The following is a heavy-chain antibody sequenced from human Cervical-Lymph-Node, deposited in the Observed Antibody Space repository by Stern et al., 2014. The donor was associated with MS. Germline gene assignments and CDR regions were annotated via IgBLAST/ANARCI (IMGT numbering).Heavy chain of an antibody. CDR2: IYHSGAS. V-gene: IGHV4-4*02. J-gene: IGHJ2*01. CDR1: GGSVSSTNW. Sequence: QVQLQESGPGLVKPSGTLSLTCAVSGGSVSSTNWWSWVRQSPGKGLEWIGNIYHSGASNYRPARRSRFSISLDTSKTHLSLPLTSVTAADTAVYYCARERQQYCNSEGCSYWYFDLWGRGTLVTVSS. CDR3: ARERQQYCNSEGCSYWYFDL. D-gene: IGHD2/OR15-2a*01.